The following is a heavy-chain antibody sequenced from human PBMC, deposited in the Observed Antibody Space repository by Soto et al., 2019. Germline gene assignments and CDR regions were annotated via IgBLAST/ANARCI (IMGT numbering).Heavy chain of an antibody. CDR1: GGTFSTYA. D-gene: IGHD6-6*01. V-gene: IGHV1-46*01. J-gene: IGHJ4*02. Sequence: ASVKVSCKASGGTFSTYAISWVRQAPGQGLEWMGIINPSGGSTSYAQKFQGRVTMTRDTSTSTVYMELSSLRSEDTAVYYCAREGSSSSGHYWGQGTLVTVSS. CDR3: AREGSSSSGHY. CDR2: INPSGGST.